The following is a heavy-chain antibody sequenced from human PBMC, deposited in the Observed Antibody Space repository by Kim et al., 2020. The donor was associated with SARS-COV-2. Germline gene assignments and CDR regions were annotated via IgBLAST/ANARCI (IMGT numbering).Heavy chain of an antibody. J-gene: IGHJ6*02. CDR2: ISYEGSKK. V-gene: IGHV3-30*18. CDR1: GFTFNNYG. Sequence: GGSLRLSCAASGFTFNNYGMHWVRQAPGKGLEWVAFISYEGSKKQYLDSLMGRFTISRDYSKNTLYLQMNSLTAEDTAVYYCAKQGYIFELNTYYGMELWGQGTTVTVSS. D-gene: IGHD5-12*01. CDR3: AKQGYIFELNTYYGMEL.